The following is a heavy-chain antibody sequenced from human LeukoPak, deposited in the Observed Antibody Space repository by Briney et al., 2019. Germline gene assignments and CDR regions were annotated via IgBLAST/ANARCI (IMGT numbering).Heavy chain of an antibody. CDR1: GGSFSGYY. CDR3: ARGHHGTAAGRYYYYYYMDV. D-gene: IGHD6-13*01. J-gene: IGHJ6*03. CDR2: INHSGST. Sequence: SETLSLTCAVYGGSFSGYYWSWIRQPPGKGLEWIGGINHSGSTNYNPSLKSRVTISVDTSKNQFSLKLSSVTAADTAVYYCARGHHGTAAGRYYYYYYMDVWGKGTTVTVSS. V-gene: IGHV4-34*01.